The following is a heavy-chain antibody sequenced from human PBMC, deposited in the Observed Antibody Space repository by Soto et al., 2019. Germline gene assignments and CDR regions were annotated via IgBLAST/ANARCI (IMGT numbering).Heavy chain of an antibody. CDR3: AKDWYYYGSGNTWDY. D-gene: IGHD3-10*01. J-gene: IGHJ4*02. CDR1: GFTFSSYA. Sequence: GGSLRLSCAASGFTFSSYAMSWVRQAPGKGLEWVSAISGSGGSTYYADSVKGRFTISRDNSKNTLYLQMNSLRAEDTAVYYCAKDWYYYGSGNTWDYWGQGTLVTVSS. CDR2: ISGSGGST. V-gene: IGHV3-23*01.